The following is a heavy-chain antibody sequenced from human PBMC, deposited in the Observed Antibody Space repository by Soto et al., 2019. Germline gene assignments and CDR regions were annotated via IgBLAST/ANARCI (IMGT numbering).Heavy chain of an antibody. J-gene: IGHJ5*02. CDR1: GITYTTYA. CDR3: ARAISGSVT. V-gene: IGHV1-3*04. CDR2: INTGNGNT. D-gene: IGHD5-12*01. Sequence: QVQLVQSGAEVKKPGASVKVSCKASGITYTTYAIHWVRQAPGQGLEWMGWINTGNGNTRYSQRSQGRVTPTTDTSASTAYMDLSSLTSEDTAVYYCARAISGSVTWGQGTLITVSS.